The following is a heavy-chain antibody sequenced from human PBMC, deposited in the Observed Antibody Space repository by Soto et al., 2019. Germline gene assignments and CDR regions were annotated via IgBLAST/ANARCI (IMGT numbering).Heavy chain of an antibody. V-gene: IGHV3-7*01. D-gene: IGHD2-8*02. CDR3: ASYWHPGTFDI. CDR2: IKEDGSEK. CDR1: AFTFSDYW. J-gene: IGHJ3*02. Sequence: EVLLVESGGDLVQPGGSLTLSCAASAFTFSDYWMAWVRQPPGKGLEWVANIKEDGSEKYYLVSVRGRFTISRDNAENSLFLQMNSLRAEDTAVYYCASYWHPGTFDIWGLGTMVTVSS.